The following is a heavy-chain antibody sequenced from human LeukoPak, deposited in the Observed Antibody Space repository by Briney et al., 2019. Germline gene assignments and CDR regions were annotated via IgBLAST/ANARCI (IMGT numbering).Heavy chain of an antibody. V-gene: IGHV3-30-3*01. Sequence: GGSLRLSCAASGFTFSSYAMHWVRQAPGKGLEWVAVISYDGSNKYYADSVKGRFTISRDNSKNTLYLQMNSLRAEDTAVYYCARDGQRITIFGGPYYYYYMDVWGKGTTVTVSS. CDR1: GFTFSSYA. CDR3: ARDGQRITIFGGPYYYYYMDV. J-gene: IGHJ6*03. D-gene: IGHD3-3*01. CDR2: ISYDGSNK.